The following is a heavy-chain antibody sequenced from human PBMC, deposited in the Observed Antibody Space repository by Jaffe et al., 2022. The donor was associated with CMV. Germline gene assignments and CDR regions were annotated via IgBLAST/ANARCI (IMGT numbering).Heavy chain of an antibody. CDR3: ARETQYCSSTSCYATITYFDY. Sequence: QVQLQESGPGLVKPSGTLSLTCAVSGGSISSSNWWSWVRQPPGKGLEWIGEIYHSGSTNYNPSLKSRVTISVDKSKNQFSLKLSSVTAADTAVYYCARETQYCSSTSCYATITYFDYWGQGTLVTVSS. J-gene: IGHJ4*02. V-gene: IGHV4-4*02. CDR2: IYHSGST. CDR1: GGSISSSNW. D-gene: IGHD2-2*01.